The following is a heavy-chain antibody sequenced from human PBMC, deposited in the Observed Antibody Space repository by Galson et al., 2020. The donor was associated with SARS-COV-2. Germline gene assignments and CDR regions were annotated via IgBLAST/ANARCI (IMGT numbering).Heavy chain of an antibody. J-gene: IGHJ4*02. CDR3: AGLRTNWYFDY. CDR1: GLTFSGYG. D-gene: IGHD1-1*01. V-gene: IGHV3-33*01. Sequence: GGSLRLSCAASGLTFSGYGMHWVRQAPGKGLEWVELIWHDGNKIYYADSVKGRFTISRDNSKNTLYLEMNSLRAEDTAVYYCAGLRTNWYFDYWGQGTLVTVSS. CDR2: IWHDGNKI.